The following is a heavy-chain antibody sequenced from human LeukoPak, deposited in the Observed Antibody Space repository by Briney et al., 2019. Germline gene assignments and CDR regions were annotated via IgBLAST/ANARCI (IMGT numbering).Heavy chain of an antibody. J-gene: IGHJ4*02. D-gene: IGHD3-10*01. CDR1: GYSFTSYW. CDR2: IYPGDSDT. CDR3: AAGFYGSGSYFPY. Sequence: GESLKISCKGSGYSFTSYWIGWVRQMPGKGLEWMGTIYPGDSDTRYSPSFQGQVTISVDKSISTAYMELSSLRSEDTAVYYCAAGFYGSGSYFPYWGQGTLVTVSS. V-gene: IGHV5-51*01.